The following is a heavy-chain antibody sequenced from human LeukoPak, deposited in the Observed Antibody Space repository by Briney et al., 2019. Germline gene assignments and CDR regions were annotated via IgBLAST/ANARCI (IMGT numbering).Heavy chain of an antibody. CDR1: GGSFSGYY. CDR2: INHSGST. Sequence: SETLSLTCAVYGGSFSGYYWSWIRQPPGKGLEWIGEINHSGSTNYNPSLKSRVTISVDTSKNQFSLKLSAVTAADTAVYYCARDIVVVPAAIKAYNWFDPWGQGTLVTVSS. D-gene: IGHD2-2*02. J-gene: IGHJ5*02. CDR3: ARDIVVVPAAIKAYNWFDP. V-gene: IGHV4-34*01.